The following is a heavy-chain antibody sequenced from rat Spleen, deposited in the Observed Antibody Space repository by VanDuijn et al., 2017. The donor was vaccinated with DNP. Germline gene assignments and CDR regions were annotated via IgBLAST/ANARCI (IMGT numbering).Heavy chain of an antibody. D-gene: IGHD4-3*01. J-gene: IGHJ2*01. CDR2: ISYDGSST. Sequence: EVQLVESGGGLAQPGRSLKLSCAASGFTFSDYNMAWVRQAPKSGLEWVATISYDGSSTYYRDSVKGRFTISRDNAKSTLYLQMDSLRSEDTATYYCIRWNSGHFDYWGQGVMVTVSS. CDR3: IRWNSGHFDY. V-gene: IGHV5-7*01. CDR1: GFTFSDYN.